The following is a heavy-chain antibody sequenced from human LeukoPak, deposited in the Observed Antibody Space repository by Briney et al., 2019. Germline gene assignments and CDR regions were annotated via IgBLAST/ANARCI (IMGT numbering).Heavy chain of an antibody. CDR3: ARAPYYYYYMDV. J-gene: IGHJ6*03. V-gene: IGHV4-59*12. Sequence: SETLSLTCTVSGGSISSYYWSWIRQPPGKGLEWIGYIYYSGSTNYNPSLKSRVTISVDTSKNQFSLKLSSVTAADTAVYYCARAPYYYYYMDVWGKGTTVTISS. CDR1: GGSISSYY. CDR2: IYYSGST.